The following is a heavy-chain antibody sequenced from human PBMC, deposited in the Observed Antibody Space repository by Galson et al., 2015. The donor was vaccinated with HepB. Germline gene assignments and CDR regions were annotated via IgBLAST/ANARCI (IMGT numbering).Heavy chain of an antibody. Sequence: ETLSLTCAVYGGSFSGYYWSWIRQPPGKGLEWIGEINHSGSTNYNPSLKSRVTISVDTSKNQFSLKLSSVTAADTAVYYCARSPVWSGYYMYYYYGMDVWGQGTTVTVSS. V-gene: IGHV4-34*01. CDR2: INHSGST. D-gene: IGHD3-3*01. J-gene: IGHJ6*02. CDR3: ARSPVWSGYYMYYYYGMDV. CDR1: GGSFSGYY.